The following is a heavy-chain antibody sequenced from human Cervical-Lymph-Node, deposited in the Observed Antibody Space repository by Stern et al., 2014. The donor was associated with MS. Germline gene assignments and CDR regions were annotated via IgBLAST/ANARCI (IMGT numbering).Heavy chain of an antibody. CDR3: ARDWVAAVAAASGMDV. CDR2: IFYDGSNQ. V-gene: IGHV3-33*01. CDR1: GFTFSRYG. D-gene: IGHD2-2*01. Sequence: VQLVESGGGVVQPGRSLRLSCAASGFTFSRYGMHWVRQAPGKGLEWVAVIFYDGSNQYYAESVKGRFTISRDNSKSTLYLQMNSLRAEDTAVYYCARDWVAAVAAASGMDVWGQGTTVIVSS. J-gene: IGHJ6*02.